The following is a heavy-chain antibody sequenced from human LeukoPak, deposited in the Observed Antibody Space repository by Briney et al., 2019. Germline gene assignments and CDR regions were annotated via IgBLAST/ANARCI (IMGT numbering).Heavy chain of an antibody. J-gene: IGHJ4*02. Sequence: GESLKISGQRSGYSFTGYWIGWVRQMPGKGREWMGIIYPGDSDTRYSPCYQGKVTITSDKSISTDYLQWSSLKASDTAMYYCARRAGSGWYHLDYWGQGTLVTVSS. V-gene: IGHV5-51*01. CDR1: GYSFTGYW. CDR2: IYPGDSDT. D-gene: IGHD6-19*01. CDR3: ARRAGSGWYHLDY.